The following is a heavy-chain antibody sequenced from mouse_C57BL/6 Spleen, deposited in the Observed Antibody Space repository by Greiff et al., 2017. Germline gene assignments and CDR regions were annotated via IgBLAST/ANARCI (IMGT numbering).Heavy chain of an antibody. CDR1: GFTFSDYY. CDR3: ARGESNFYFDY. V-gene: IGHV5-16*01. D-gene: IGHD2-5*01. CDR2: INYDGSST. J-gene: IGHJ2*01. Sequence: EVMLMESEGGLVQPGSSMKLSCTASGFTFSDYYMAWVRQVPEKGLEWVANINYDGSSTYYLDSLKSRFIISRDNAKNILYLQMSSLKSEDTATYYCARGESNFYFDYWGQGTTLTVSS.